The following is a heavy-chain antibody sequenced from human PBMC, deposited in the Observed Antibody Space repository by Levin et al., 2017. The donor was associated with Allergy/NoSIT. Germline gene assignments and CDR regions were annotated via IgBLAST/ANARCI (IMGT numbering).Heavy chain of an antibody. CDR3: AKGRMTTLGMDG. Sequence: VALLSNAGSNTYYADSVKGRFTISRDSSKNTLSLQMNSLRADDTAVYYCAKGRMTTLGMDGCGQGTTVIVSS. V-gene: IGHV3-30*18. CDR2: LSNAGSNT. J-gene: IGHJ6*02. D-gene: IGHD4-11*01.